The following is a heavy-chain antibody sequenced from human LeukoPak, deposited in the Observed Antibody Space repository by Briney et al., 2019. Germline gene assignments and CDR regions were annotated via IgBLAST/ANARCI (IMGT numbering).Heavy chain of an antibody. CDR2: ISYSGST. Sequence: PSETLSLTCSVSGDSISSSSYNWGWIRQPPGKGLEWIGSISYSGSTKYNPSLKSRITISVDTSKNHFSLKLNSVTAADTAVYYCARGHYDILTGTNYYYYYYYMDVWGKGTTVTISS. J-gene: IGHJ6*03. CDR3: ARGHYDILTGTNYYYYYYYMDV. D-gene: IGHD3-9*01. V-gene: IGHV4-39*02. CDR1: GDSISSSSYN.